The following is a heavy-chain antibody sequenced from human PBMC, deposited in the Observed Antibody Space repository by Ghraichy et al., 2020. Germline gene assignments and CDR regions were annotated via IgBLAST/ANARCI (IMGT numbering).Heavy chain of an antibody. J-gene: IGHJ2*01. Sequence: SLNISCAASGFTFDDYAMHWVRQAPGKGLEWVSGISWNSGSIGYADSVKGRFTISRDNAKNSLYLQMNSLRAEDTALYYCAKANFGLVNWYFDLWGRGTLVTFSS. V-gene: IGHV3-9*01. D-gene: IGHD3/OR15-3a*01. CDR1: GFTFDDYA. CDR3: AKANFGLVNWYFDL. CDR2: ISWNSGSI.